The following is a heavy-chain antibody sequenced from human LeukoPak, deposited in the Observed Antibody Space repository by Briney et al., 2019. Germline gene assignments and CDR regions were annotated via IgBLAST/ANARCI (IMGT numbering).Heavy chain of an antibody. D-gene: IGHD5-18*01. CDR2: IRYDGSNK. J-gene: IGHJ4*02. Sequence: GGSLRLSCAASGFTFSSYGMHWVRQAPGKGLEWVAFIRYDGSNKYYADSVKGRFTISRDNSKNTLYLQMNSLRAEDTAVYYCAKDESGYSYGLGSDYWGQGTLVTVSS. CDR3: AKDESGYSYGLGSDY. CDR1: GFTFSSYG. V-gene: IGHV3-30*02.